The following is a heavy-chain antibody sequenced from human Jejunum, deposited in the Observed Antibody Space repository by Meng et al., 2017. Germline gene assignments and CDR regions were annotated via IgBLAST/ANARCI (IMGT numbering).Heavy chain of an antibody. CDR2: ISSSSSFI. CDR1: EFTLSSYS. J-gene: IGHJ5*02. V-gene: IGHV3-21*01. Sequence: GESLKISCAASEFTLSSYSMNWVRQAPGKGLEWVSSISSSSSFIYYADSVKGRFTISRDNAKNLLYLQMNSLRAEDTAVYYCTPTVSGYYYGWFDPWGQGTLVTVSS. D-gene: IGHD3-22*01. CDR3: TPTVSGYYYGWFDP.